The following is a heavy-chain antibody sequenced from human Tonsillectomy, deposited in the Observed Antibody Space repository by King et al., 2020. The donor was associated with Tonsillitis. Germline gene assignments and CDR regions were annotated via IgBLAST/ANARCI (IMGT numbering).Heavy chain of an antibody. D-gene: IGHD3-22*01. CDR3: ARGYYSDSSGYDSFDY. Sequence: QLVQSGGGVVQPGRSLRLSCAASGFTFSSYAMHWVRQAPGKGLEWVAVISYDGSNKYYADYVKGRFTISRDNSKNTLYLQMNRLRAEDTALYYCARGYYSDSSGYDSFDYWGQGTLVTVSS. CDR1: GFTFSSYA. J-gene: IGHJ4*02. V-gene: IGHV3-30-3*01. CDR2: ISYDGSNK.